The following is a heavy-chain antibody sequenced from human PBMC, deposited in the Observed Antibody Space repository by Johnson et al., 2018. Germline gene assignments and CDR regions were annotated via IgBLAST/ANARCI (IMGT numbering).Heavy chain of an antibody. CDR3: AKEREGYRYGSGYYYYMDV. CDR2: LSWDGGST. Sequence: VQLQECGGGLVQPGGSLKLSCAASGFTFSGSAMHWVRQAPGKGLAWVSLLSWDGGSTYYADSVKGRFLIARDNSKNTRYLQMNSLRAEHTTVYYSAKEREGYRYGSGYYYYMDVWGKGPTVTVSS. D-gene: IGHD5-18*01. V-gene: IGHV3-23*01. J-gene: IGHJ6*03. CDR1: GFTFSGSA.